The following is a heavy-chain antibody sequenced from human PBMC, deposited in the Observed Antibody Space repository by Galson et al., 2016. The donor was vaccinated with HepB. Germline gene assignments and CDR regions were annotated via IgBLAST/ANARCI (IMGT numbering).Heavy chain of an antibody. Sequence: SVKVSCKASGYTFTNYAMRWVRQAPGERLEWMGWMNTANGNTMYSENLQGRVTITWDTAATTAYMDLSSLRSEDTAVYYCARDFHGMDVWGQGTTVTVSS. CDR1: GYTFTNYA. CDR3: ARDFHGMDV. V-gene: IGHV1-3*04. CDR2: MNTANGNT. J-gene: IGHJ6*02.